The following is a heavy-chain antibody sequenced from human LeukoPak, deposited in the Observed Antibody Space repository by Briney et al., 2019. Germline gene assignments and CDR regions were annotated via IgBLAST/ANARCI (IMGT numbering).Heavy chain of an antibody. D-gene: IGHD3-22*01. CDR2: ISGAGGTT. V-gene: IGHV3-23*01. CDR3: AKASDFDSSGFPIDVFDF. J-gene: IGHJ4*02. Sequence: PGGSLRLSCAASGFTFSTFDMSWVRQAPGKGLQWVSTISGAGGTTLFADSVKGRFSISRDNSNNKVFLQMNSLRVEDTAVYYCAKASDFDSSGFPIDVFDFWGKGLLVSVAS. CDR1: GFTFSTFD.